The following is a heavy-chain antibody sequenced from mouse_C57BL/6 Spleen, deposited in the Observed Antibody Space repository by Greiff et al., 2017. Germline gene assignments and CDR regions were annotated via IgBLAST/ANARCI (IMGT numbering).Heavy chain of an antibody. J-gene: IGHJ1*03. V-gene: IGHV1-72*01. Sequence: VQLQQPGAELVKPGASVKLSCKASGYTFTSYWMHWVQQRPGRGLEWIGRIDPNSGGTKYNEKLKSKVTLTVDKPSSTAYMQLSSLTSEDSAVYYCARMRITTVVATDWYFDVWGTGTTVTVSS. CDR3: ARMRITTVVATDWYFDV. CDR2: IDPNSGGT. D-gene: IGHD1-1*01. CDR1: GYTFTSYW.